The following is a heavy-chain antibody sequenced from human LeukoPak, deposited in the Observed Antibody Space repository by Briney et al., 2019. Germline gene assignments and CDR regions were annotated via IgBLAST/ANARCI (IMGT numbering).Heavy chain of an antibody. D-gene: IGHD2-2*01. CDR1: GYSFTSYW. CDR3: ARRDCSSTSCYQFDY. J-gene: IGHJ4*02. CDR2: IYPGDSDT. V-gene: IGHV5-51*01. Sequence: GESLKISCKGSGYSFTSYWIGWVRQMPGKGLEWMGIIYPGDSDTRYSPSFQGQVIISADKSISTAYLQWSSLKASDTAMYYCARRDCSSTSCYQFDYWGQGTLVTVSS.